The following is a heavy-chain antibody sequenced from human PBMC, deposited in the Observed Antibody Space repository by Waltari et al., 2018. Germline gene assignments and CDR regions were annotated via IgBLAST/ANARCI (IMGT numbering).Heavy chain of an antibody. CDR1: GGSISSGDYY. Sequence: QVQLQESGPGLVKPSQTLSLTCTVSGGSISSGDYYWRWIRQPPGKGPEWIGYIYYSGSTYYNPSLKSRVTISVDTSKNQFSLKLSSVTAADTAVYYCARAGMLVVVAAHQPDYYYYGMDVWGQGTTVTVSS. J-gene: IGHJ6*02. V-gene: IGHV4-30-4*08. CDR3: ARAGMLVVVAAHQPDYYYYGMDV. CDR2: IYYSGST. D-gene: IGHD2-15*01.